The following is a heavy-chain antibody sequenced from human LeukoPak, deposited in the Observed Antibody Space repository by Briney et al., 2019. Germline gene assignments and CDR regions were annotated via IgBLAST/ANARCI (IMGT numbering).Heavy chain of an antibody. CDR3: ARTVTPRYWFDP. CDR2: INPSGGST. J-gene: IGHJ5*02. CDR1: GGTFSSYV. D-gene: IGHD4-23*01. Sequence: ASVKVSCKASGGTFSSYVISWVRQAPGQGLEWMGIINPSGGSTSYAQKFQGRVTMTRDTSTSTVYMELSSLRSEDTAVYYCARTVTPRYWFDPWGQGTLVTVSS. V-gene: IGHV1-46*01.